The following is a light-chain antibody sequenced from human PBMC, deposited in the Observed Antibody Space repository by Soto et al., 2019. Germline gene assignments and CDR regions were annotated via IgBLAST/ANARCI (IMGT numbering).Light chain of an antibody. J-gene: IGLJ2*01. Sequence: QSVLTQPPSASGSLGQSVTISCTGTSSDVGGYNYVSWHQQHPGKAPKLMIYEVTKRPSGVPDRFSGSKSGNTASLTVSGLQSEDAADYYCSSLAGGGNPVLFGGGTKLTVL. V-gene: IGLV2-8*01. CDR3: SSLAGGGNPVL. CDR1: SSDVGGYNY. CDR2: EVT.